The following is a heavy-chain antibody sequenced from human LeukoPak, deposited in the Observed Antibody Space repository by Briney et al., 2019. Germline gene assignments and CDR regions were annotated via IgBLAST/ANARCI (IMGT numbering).Heavy chain of an antibody. CDR1: GGTFSSYA. CDR3: ARGTAGDDILTGFDY. CDR2: IIPIFGTA. J-gene: IGHJ4*02. V-gene: IGHV1-69*13. Sequence: EASAKVSCKASGGTFSSYAISWVRQAPGQGLEWMGGIIPIFGTANYAQKFQGRVTITADESTSTAYMELSSLRSEDTAVYYCARGTAGDDILTGFDYWGQGTLVTVSS. D-gene: IGHD3-9*01.